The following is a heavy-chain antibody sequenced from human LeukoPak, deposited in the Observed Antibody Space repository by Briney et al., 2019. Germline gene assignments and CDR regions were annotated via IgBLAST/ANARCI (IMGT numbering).Heavy chain of an antibody. Sequence: PGGSLRLSCGASGFTFGTYWMHWVRQAPGKGLVWVSGINSDGGTTTYADSVKGRFTISRDNAKNTLYLQMNSLRAEDTAVYYCARDVRGCSSTSCYSGAFDIWGQGTMVTVSS. V-gene: IGHV3-74*01. CDR2: INSDGGTT. CDR3: ARDVRGCSSTSCYSGAFDI. D-gene: IGHD2-2*01. J-gene: IGHJ3*02. CDR1: GFTFGTYW.